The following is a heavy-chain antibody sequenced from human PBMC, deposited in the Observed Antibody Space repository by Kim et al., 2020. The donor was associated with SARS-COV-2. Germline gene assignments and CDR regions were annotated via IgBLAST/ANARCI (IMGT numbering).Heavy chain of an antibody. Sequence: SETLSLTCTVSGGSISSYYWSWIRQPPGKGLEWIGYISYSGSTNYNPSLKSRVTISVDTSKNQFSLKLSSVTAADTAVYYCARLGFGELLWSGGFDYWGQGTLVTVSS. CDR3: ARLGFGELLWSGGFDY. CDR1: GGSISSYY. V-gene: IGHV4-59*08. D-gene: IGHD3-10*01. J-gene: IGHJ4*02. CDR2: ISYSGST.